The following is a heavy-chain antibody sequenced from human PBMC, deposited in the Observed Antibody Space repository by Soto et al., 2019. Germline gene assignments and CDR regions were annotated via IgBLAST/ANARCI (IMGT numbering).Heavy chain of an antibody. Sequence: QVQLVESGGGVVQPGRSLRLSCAASGFTFSSYAMHWVRQAPGKGLEWVAVISYDGSNKYYADSVKGRFTISRDNSKNTLYLQMNSLRAEDTAVYYCARANRMVRGVSYYGMDVWGQGTTVTVSS. V-gene: IGHV3-30-3*01. CDR3: ARANRMVRGVSYYGMDV. CDR1: GFTFSSYA. CDR2: ISYDGSNK. J-gene: IGHJ6*02. D-gene: IGHD3-10*01.